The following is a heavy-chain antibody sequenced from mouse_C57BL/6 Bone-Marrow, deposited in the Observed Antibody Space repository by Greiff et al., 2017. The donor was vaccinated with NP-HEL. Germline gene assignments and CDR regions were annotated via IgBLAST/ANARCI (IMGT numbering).Heavy chain of an antibody. CDR2: INPSSGYT. J-gene: IGHJ3*01. Sequence: QVHVKQSGAELARPGASVKMSCKASGYTFTSYTMHWVKQRPGQGLEWIGYINPSSGYTKYNQKFKDKATLTADKSSSTAYMQLSSLTSEDSAVYYSARVRSSGYWFAYWGQGTLVTVSA. CDR3: ARVRSSGYWFAY. V-gene: IGHV1-4*01. D-gene: IGHD3-2*02. CDR1: GYTFTSYT.